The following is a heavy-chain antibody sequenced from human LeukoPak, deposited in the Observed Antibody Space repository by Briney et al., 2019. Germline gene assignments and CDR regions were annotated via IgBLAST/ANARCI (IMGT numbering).Heavy chain of an antibody. CDR3: ARDSAGNDY. J-gene: IGHJ4*02. CDR1: GFTFSTYW. Sequence: GGSLRLSCAASGFTFSTYWMSWVRQAPGKGLKWVANIKQDGSEKYYVDSVKGRFTISRDNAKNSLYLQMNSLRAEDTAMYYCARDSAGNDYWGQGTLVTVSS. V-gene: IGHV3-7*01. D-gene: IGHD6-13*01. CDR2: IKQDGSEK.